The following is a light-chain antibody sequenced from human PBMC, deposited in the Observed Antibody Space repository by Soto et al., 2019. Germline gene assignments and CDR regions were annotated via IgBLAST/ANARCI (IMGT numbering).Light chain of an antibody. Sequence: QSALTQPASVSASPGQSITISCTGTSSDIGGYNFVSWYQQHPGKAPKLLIYDVSNWPSGVPARFSGSKSGNTASLTISGLQAEDEADYYCSSYTTSSTRVFGGGTKVTVL. CDR3: SSYTTSSTRV. CDR1: SSDIGGYNF. J-gene: IGLJ2*01. V-gene: IGLV2-14*03. CDR2: DVS.